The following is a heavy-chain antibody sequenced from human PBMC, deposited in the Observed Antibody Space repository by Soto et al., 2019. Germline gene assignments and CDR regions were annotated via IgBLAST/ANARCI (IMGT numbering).Heavy chain of an antibody. D-gene: IGHD2-2*01. CDR3: AKGASMIVPDGMDV. Sequence: GGSLRLSCAASGFTFSSYSMNWVRQAPGKGLEWVSYISSSSTIYYADSVKGRFTISRDNAKNSLYLQMNSLRAEDTAVYYCAKGASMIVPDGMDVWGQGTTVTVSS. CDR1: GFTFSSYS. V-gene: IGHV3-48*01. CDR2: ISSSSTI. J-gene: IGHJ6*02.